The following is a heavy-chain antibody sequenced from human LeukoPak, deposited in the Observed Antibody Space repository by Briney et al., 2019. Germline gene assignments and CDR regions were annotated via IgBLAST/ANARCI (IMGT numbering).Heavy chain of an antibody. CDR2: IYSGGST. J-gene: IGHJ4*02. Sequence: GGSLRLSCAASGFTVSSNYMSWVRQAPGKGLEWVSVIYSGGSTYYADSVKGRFTISRDNSKNTLYLQMNSLRAEDMAVYYCARSGLAAAGYFDYWGQGTLVTVSS. D-gene: IGHD6-13*01. CDR3: ARSGLAAAGYFDY. CDR1: GFTVSSNY. V-gene: IGHV3-53*01.